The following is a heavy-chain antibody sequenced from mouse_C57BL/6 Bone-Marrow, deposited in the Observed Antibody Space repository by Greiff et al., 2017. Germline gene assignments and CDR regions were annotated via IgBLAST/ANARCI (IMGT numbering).Heavy chain of an antibody. D-gene: IGHD1-1*01. V-gene: IGHV5-17*01. CDR1: GFTFSDYG. CDR2: ISSGSSTI. Sequence: EVNVVESGGGLVKPGGSLTLSCAASGFTFSDYGLHWVRQAPEKGLEWVSYISSGSSTIYYADTVKGRFTISRDNAKTPLFLQMTSLRSEDTAMYYCATTVVAYWYFDVWGTGNTVTVSS. J-gene: IGHJ1*03. CDR3: ATTVVAYWYFDV.